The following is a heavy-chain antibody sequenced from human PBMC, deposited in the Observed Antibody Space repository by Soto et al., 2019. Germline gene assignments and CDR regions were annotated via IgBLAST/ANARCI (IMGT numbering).Heavy chain of an antibody. V-gene: IGHV3-23*01. D-gene: IGHD3-22*01. J-gene: IGHJ4*01. CDR1: GFTFSSYA. CDR3: VKDSQQSTLVVISCCNLDY. CDR2: ISGSGGSK. Sequence: QPGGSLRLSCAASGFTFSSYAMTWVRQAPGKGLEWVSSISGSGGSKYYADSVKGRFTISRDNSKNTLYLQMNSLRAEDTAVYYCVKDSQQSTLVVISCCNLDYWGHGTLVTVSS.